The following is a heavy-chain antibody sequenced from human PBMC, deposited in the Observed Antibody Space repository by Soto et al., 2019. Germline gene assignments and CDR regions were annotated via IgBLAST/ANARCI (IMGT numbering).Heavy chain of an antibody. CDR2: ISYDGSNK. CDR3: ARGADDIVLVPAAIAWFDP. J-gene: IGHJ5*02. D-gene: IGHD2-2*01. Sequence: QVQLVESGGGVVQPGRSLRLSCAASGFTFSSYAMHWVRQAPGKGLEWVAVISYDGSNKYYADSVKGRFTISRDNSKNTLYLQMNSLRAEDTAVYYCARGADDIVLVPAAIAWFDPWGQGTLVTVSS. CDR1: GFTFSSYA. V-gene: IGHV3-30-3*01.